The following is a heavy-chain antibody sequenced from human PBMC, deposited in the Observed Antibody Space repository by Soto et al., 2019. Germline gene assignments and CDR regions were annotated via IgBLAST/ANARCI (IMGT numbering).Heavy chain of an antibody. D-gene: IGHD5-18*01. J-gene: IGHJ6*02. CDR2: IIPIFGTA. CDR3: ASSGYSYGFYGMDV. V-gene: IGHV1-69*13. CDR1: GGTFSSYA. Sequence: SVKVSCKASGGTFSSYAISWVRQAPGQGLEWMGGIIPIFGTASYAQKFQGRVTITADESTSTAYMELSSLRSEDTAVYYCASSGYSYGFYGMDVWGQGTTVTVSS.